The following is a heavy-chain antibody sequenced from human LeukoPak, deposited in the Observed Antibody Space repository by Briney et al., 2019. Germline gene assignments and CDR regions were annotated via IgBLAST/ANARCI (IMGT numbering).Heavy chain of an antibody. CDR1: GCTFSSYA. D-gene: IGHD3-22*01. V-gene: IGHV1-69*13. CDR3: ARDYYYDSSGYL. J-gene: IGHJ5*02. Sequence: ASVKVSCKASGCTFSSYAISWVRQAPGQGLEWMGGIIPIFSTANYAQKFQGRVTITADESTSTAYMELITLRSEDTAAYYCARDYYYDSSGYLWGQGTLVTVSS. CDR2: IIPIFSTA.